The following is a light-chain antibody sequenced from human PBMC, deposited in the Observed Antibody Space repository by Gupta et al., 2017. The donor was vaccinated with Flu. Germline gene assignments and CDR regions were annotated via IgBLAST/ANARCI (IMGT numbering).Light chain of an antibody. CDR1: QSVLYSSNNKNY. J-gene: IGKJ2*03. V-gene: IGKV4-1*01. CDR3: QQYYSTPYS. CDR2: WAS. Sequence: DIVMTQSPDSLAVSLGERATINRKSSQSVLYSSNNKNYLAWYQQKPGQPPKLLIYWASTRESGVPGRFSGSGSETDFTLTISSLQAEDVAVYYCQQYYSTPYSFGQGTKLEIK.